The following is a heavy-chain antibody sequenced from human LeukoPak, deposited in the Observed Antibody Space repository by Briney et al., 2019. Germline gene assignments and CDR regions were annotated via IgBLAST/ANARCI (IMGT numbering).Heavy chain of an antibody. CDR1: GYTFTSYD. CDR2: MNPNSGNT. J-gene: IGHJ4*02. Sequence: ASVKVSCKASGYTFTSYDINWVRQATGQGLEWMGWMNPNSGNTGYAQKFQGRVTMTRNTSISTAYMELSSLRSEDTAVYYCARNSFTVATLDYWGQGTLVTVSS. CDR3: ARNSFTVATLDY. D-gene: IGHD4-17*01. V-gene: IGHV1-8*01.